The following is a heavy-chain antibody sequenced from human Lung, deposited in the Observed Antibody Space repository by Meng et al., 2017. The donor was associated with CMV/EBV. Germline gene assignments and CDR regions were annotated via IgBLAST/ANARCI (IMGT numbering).Heavy chain of an antibody. Sequence: ETLSLXCAASGFTFSSYSMNWVRQAPGKGLEWVSSINSSSYYIYYADSVKGRFTISRDNAKNSLYLQMNSLRAEDTAIYYCARDRGHDSGSYYDAFDIWXKRTXVTVSS. CDR2: INSSSYYI. D-gene: IGHD3-22*01. J-gene: IGHJ3*02. V-gene: IGHV3-21*01. CDR1: GFTFSSYS. CDR3: ARDRGHDSGSYYDAFDI.